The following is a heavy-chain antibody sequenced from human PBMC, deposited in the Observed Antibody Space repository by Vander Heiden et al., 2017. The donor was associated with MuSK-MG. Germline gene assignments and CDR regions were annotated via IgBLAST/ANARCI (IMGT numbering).Heavy chain of an antibody. CDR1: GGTFSSYA. J-gene: IGHJ4*02. CDR3: AIDSYGYVLHLDY. V-gene: IGHV1-69*01. Sequence: QVQLVQSGAEVKKPGSSVKVSCKASGGTFSSYAISWVRQAPGQGLEWMGGIIPIFGKANYAQKVQGRVTITADESTSTAYMELRRMRYEDTAVYYCAIDSYGYVLHLDYWGQGTLVTVSS. D-gene: IGHD5-18*01. CDR2: IIPIFGKA.